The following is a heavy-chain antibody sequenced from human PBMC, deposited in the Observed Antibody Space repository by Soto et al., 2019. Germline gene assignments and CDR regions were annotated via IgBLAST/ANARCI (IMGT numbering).Heavy chain of an antibody. Sequence: SETLSLTCSVSGGSVSSDNYYWNWIRQPRGKGLEWIGCIYYSGSTNYNPSLKSRITISVDTSKNQFSLKLSSVTAADTAVYYCARSGSGSYYNGWFDPWGQGTLVTVSS. V-gene: IGHV4-61*01. CDR2: IYYSGST. D-gene: IGHD3-10*01. CDR3: ARSGSGSYYNGWFDP. CDR1: GGSVSSDNYY. J-gene: IGHJ5*02.